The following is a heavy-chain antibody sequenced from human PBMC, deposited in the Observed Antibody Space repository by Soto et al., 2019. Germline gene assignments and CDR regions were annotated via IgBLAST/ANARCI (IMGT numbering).Heavy chain of an antibody. V-gene: IGHV3-74*01. CDR2: INYDGSTT. J-gene: IGHJ5*02. CDR1: GFTFISYW. Sequence: GGSLRLSCAASGFTFISYWMHWVRQVPWKGLVWVSRINYDGSTTSYADSVKGRFTISRDNARNTLYLQMNSLRAEDTAVYYCARAGTGWYWFDPWGQGTLVTVSS. CDR3: ARAGTGWYWFDP. D-gene: IGHD6-19*01.